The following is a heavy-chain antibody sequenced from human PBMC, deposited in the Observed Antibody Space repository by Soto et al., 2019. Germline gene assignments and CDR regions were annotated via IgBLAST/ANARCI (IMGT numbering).Heavy chain of an antibody. CDR2: IYYSGST. CDR1: GASISSYY. CDR3: ARVVPDGYSDY. Sequence: QLQLQESGPGLVKPSETLSLTCTVSGASISSYYWSWIRQPPGKGLEWIGYIYYSGSTRYNPSLKSRVPISVDTSKNQFSLNLNSMTAADTAVYSCARVVPDGYSDYWGQGTLVTVSS. V-gene: IGHV4-59*01. D-gene: IGHD5-12*01. J-gene: IGHJ4*02.